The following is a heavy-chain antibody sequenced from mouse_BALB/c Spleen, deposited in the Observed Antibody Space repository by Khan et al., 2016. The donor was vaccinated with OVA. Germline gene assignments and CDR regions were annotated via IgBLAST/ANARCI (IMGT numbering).Heavy chain of an antibody. V-gene: IGHV1-85*01. CDR1: GYTFTSYD. D-gene: IGHD2-3*01. CDR3: AEHSYDGNLCWYFDV. Sequence: QVQLQQSGAELVKPGASVKLSCKASGYTFTSYDINWVRQRPEQGLEWIGWIFPGADSTKYNEKFKGKATLTTDKSSSTAYMQLSRLTSEDSAVLSCAEHSYDGNLCWYFDVWGAGTTVTVSS. CDR2: IFPGADST. J-gene: IGHJ1*01.